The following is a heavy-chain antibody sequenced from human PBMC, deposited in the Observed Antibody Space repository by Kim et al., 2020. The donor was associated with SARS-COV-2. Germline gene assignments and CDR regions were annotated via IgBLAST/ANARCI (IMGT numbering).Heavy chain of an antibody. D-gene: IGHD6-19*01. V-gene: IGHV4-59*01. Sequence: YNPTLKSRVTISVDTSKNQFSLKLSSVTAADTAVYYCARDSSGSAYYCDYWGQGTLVTVSS. CDR3: ARDSSGSAYYCDY. J-gene: IGHJ4*02.